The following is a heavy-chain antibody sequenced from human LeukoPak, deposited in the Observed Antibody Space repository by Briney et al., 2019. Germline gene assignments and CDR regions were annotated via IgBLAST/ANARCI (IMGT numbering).Heavy chain of an antibody. V-gene: IGHV3-33*01. Sequence: GGSLRLSCAASGFTFSSYGMHWVRQAPGKGLEWVAVIWFDGSDKWYADSVKGRFTISRDNSKNTLYLQMNSLRAEDTAVYYYARAPEGYFDYWGQGTLVTVSS. D-gene: IGHD1-14*01. J-gene: IGHJ4*02. CDR1: GFTFSSYG. CDR3: ARAPEGYFDY. CDR2: IWFDGSDK.